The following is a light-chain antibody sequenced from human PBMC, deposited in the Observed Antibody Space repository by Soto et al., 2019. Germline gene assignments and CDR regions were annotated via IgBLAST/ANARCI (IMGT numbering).Light chain of an antibody. J-gene: IGLJ1*01. CDR2: EVS. Sequence: QSVLTQPASVSGSPGQSITISCTGTSSDVGDYNYVSWCQQHPGKAPKLMIFEVSNRPSGVSNRFSGSKSGNTASLTISGLQAEDEADYYCSSYTTTSTFYVFGTGTKVTVL. V-gene: IGLV2-14*01. CDR3: SSYTTTSTFYV. CDR1: SSDVGDYNY.